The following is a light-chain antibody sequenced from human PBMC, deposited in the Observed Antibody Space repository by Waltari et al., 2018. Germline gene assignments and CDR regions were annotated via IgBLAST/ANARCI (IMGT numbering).Light chain of an antibody. J-gene: IGKJ1*01. Sequence: DIQMTQSPSSVYASVGDRVTLTCRASQGISSRLAWYQQKPGKAPKLLIYDASSLHSGVPSRFSGSGSGTDFTLTIRSLQPEDFATYYCQQVNSFPRTFGQGTKVEVK. V-gene: IGKV1-12*01. CDR1: QGISSR. CDR2: DAS. CDR3: QQVNSFPRT.